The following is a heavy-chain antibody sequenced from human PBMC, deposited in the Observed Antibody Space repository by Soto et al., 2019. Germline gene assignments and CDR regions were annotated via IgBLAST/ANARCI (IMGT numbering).Heavy chain of an antibody. CDR2: ISYDGSNK. J-gene: IGHJ4*02. Sequence: WGSLPLSCAASGFTFSIYGMHWVRQAPGKGLEWVAVISYDGSNKYYADSVKGRFTISRDNSKNTLYLQMNSLRAEDTAVYYCACTSDYGGNVFDYWGQGTLVTVSS. D-gene: IGHD4-17*01. V-gene: IGHV3-30*03. CDR1: GFTFSIYG. CDR3: ACTSDYGGNVFDY.